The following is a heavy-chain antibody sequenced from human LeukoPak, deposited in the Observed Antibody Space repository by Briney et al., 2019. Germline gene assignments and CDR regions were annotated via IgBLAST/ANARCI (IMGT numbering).Heavy chain of an antibody. J-gene: IGHJ5*02. Sequence: SETLSLTCAVSGGSISSSNWWSWVRQPPGKGLEWIGEIYHSGSTYYNPSLKSRVTIFVDTSKNQFSLKLSSVTAADTAVYYCARQFTVTGGWFAPWGQGTLVTVSS. D-gene: IGHD4-11*01. CDR3: ARQFTVTGGWFAP. CDR2: IYHSGST. V-gene: IGHV4-4*02. CDR1: GGSISSSNW.